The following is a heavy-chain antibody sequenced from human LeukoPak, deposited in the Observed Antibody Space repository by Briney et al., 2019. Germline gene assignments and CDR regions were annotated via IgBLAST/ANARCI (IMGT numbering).Heavy chain of an antibody. J-gene: IGHJ1*01. CDR1: GFTFDDYG. CDR3: ATYSSSNGREFQY. Sequence: GGSLRLSCAASGFTFDDYGMSWVRQAPGKGLEWVANIQRHGSETYYGDSVKGRFTISRDNAKNSLYLQMNSLRAEDTAVYYCATYSSSNGREFQYWGQGTLVTVSS. D-gene: IGHD2-2*01. V-gene: IGHV3-7*01. CDR2: IQRHGSET.